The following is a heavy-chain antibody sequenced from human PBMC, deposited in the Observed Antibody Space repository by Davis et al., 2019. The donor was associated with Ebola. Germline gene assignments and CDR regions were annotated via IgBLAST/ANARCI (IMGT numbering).Heavy chain of an antibody. CDR2: MYYSGRP. CDR3: ARDRSRSLYGMDV. J-gene: IGHJ6*02. D-gene: IGHD5/OR15-5a*01. V-gene: IGHV4-30-4*07. Sequence: SETLSLTCAVSGGSISSGGYSWSWIRQPPGKGLEWIWYMYYSGRPYYNPSLKSRVTIPVDNSRNQYSLKLTSVTAADTAMYYCARDRSRSLYGMDVWGQGTTVTVSS. CDR1: GGSISSGGYS.